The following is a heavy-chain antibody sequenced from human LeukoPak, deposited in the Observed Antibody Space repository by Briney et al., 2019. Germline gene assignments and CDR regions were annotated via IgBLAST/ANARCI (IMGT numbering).Heavy chain of an antibody. D-gene: IGHD3-22*01. CDR2: IWYDGNNK. V-gene: IGHV3-33*01. CDR3: ASPLDSSGYYLGY. J-gene: IGHJ4*02. Sequence: GGSLRLSCAASEFTFSNYGMHWVRQAPGKGLEWVAVIWYDGNNKYYADSVKGRFTISRDNSKNTLYLQMNSLRAEDTAVYYCASPLDSSGYYLGYWGQGTLVTVSS. CDR1: EFTFSNYG.